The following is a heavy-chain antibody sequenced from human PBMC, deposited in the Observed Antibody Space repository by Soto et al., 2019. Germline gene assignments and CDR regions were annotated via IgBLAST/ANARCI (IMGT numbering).Heavy chain of an antibody. D-gene: IGHD6-19*01. V-gene: IGHV3-33*01. J-gene: IGHJ4*02. CDR2: IWYDGSQK. CDR1: GFTFRNYG. Sequence: QVQLVESGGGVVQTGGSLRLSCAASGFTFRNYGMHWVRQAPGKGLEWVAVIWYDGSQKYEAGSVKGRFTISRDNSKNTLYLKMDSLRDEDTAVYYCATVRRGSGWYNDWWGQGTLVIVSS. CDR3: ATVRRGSGWYNDW.